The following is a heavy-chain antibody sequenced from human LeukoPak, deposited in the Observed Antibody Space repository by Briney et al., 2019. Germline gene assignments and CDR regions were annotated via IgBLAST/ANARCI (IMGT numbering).Heavy chain of an antibody. V-gene: IGHV4-34*01. J-gene: IGHJ5*02. Sequence: SETLSLTCAVYGGSFRGYYWSWLRQPPGKGPEWIGEINHSGSTNYNPSLKSRVTISVDTSKNQFSLKLSSVTAADTAVYYCARLRGSVVVVAATPRRYNWFDPWGQGTLVTVSS. CDR2: INHSGST. CDR1: GGSFRGYY. D-gene: IGHD2-15*01. CDR3: ARLRGSVVVVAATPRRYNWFDP.